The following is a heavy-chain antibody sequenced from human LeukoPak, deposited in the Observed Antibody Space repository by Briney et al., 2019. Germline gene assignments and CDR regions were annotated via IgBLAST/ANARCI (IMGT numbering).Heavy chain of an antibody. CDR2: IWYDGSNK. CDR3: ARGPRREGFDY. CDR1: GFTFSSYG. J-gene: IGHJ4*02. Sequence: GRSLRLSCAASGFTFSSYGMHWVRQAPGKGLEWVAVIWYDGSNKYYADSVKGRFTISRDNSKNTLYLQMNSLRAEDTAVYYCARGPRREGFDYWGQGTLVTVSS. V-gene: IGHV3-33*01.